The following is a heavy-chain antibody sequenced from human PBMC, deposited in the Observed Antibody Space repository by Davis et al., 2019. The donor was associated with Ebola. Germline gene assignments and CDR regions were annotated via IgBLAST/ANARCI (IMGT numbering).Heavy chain of an antibody. CDR1: EFTFSSYT. CDR3: AKGDRMDV. Sequence: GESLKISCEASEFTFSSYTMGWVRQAPGKGLEWVSGISSSGGSTYYADSVKGRFTISRDNSKNTLYLQMNSLRAEDTAVYYCAKGDRMDVWGQGTLVTVSS. V-gene: IGHV3-23*01. D-gene: IGHD1-14*01. J-gene: IGHJ4*02. CDR2: ISSSGGST.